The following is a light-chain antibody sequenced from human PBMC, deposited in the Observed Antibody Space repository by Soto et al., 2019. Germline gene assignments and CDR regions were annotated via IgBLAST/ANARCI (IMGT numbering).Light chain of an antibody. Sequence: EIVLTPSPATLSLSPGESATLSCRATRSVSSYLAWYQQKPGQAPRLLIYDASSRPTDIPARFSGSGSGTDFTLTISSLEPDDFALYYCQQRSNWPITFGQGTRLEIK. J-gene: IGKJ5*01. CDR1: RSVSSY. V-gene: IGKV3-11*01. CDR3: QQRSNWPIT. CDR2: DAS.